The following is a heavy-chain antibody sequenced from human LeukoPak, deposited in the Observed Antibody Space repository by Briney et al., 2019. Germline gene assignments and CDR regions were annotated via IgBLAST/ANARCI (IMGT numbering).Heavy chain of an antibody. CDR1: GGTFSNYA. V-gene: IGHV1-69*05. D-gene: IGHD6-13*01. CDR3: ARGSSSFSNAFDI. J-gene: IGHJ3*02. CDR2: IIPIFGTA. Sequence: SVKVSCKASGGTFSNYAINWVRQAPGQGLEWMGGIIPIFGTANYAQKFQGRVTITTDESTSTAYMELSSLRSEDTAVYYCARGSSSFSNAFDIWGQGTMVTVSS.